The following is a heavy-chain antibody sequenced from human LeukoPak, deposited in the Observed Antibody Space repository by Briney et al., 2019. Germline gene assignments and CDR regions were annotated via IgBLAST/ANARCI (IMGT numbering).Heavy chain of an antibody. CDR1: GYSISSGYY. CDR2: IYHSGST. V-gene: IGHV4-38-2*02. D-gene: IGHD3-10*01. Sequence: SGTLSLTCTDSGYSISSGYYWGWIRQPPGKGLEWIGSIYHSGSTYYNPSLKSRVTISVDTSKNQFSLKLSSVTAADTAVYYCARHVRYYGSGSYPPSYWGQGTLVTVSS. J-gene: IGHJ4*02. CDR3: ARHVRYYGSGSYPPSY.